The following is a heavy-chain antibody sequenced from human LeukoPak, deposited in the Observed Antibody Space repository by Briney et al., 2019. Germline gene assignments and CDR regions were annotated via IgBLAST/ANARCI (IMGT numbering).Heavy chain of an antibody. J-gene: IGHJ1*01. V-gene: IGHV4-39*01. CDR3: ARRRYYDGSGYLE. D-gene: IGHD3-22*01. Sequence: SETLSLTCSVSGDSVSRGDSYWYWIRQPPGKGLECIGTIYYSGRTYYSPSLKSRVTMSVDPSNNQLSLTLRSVTAADTALYYCARRRYYDGSGYLEWGQGTLLSVSS. CDR2: IYYSGRT. CDR1: GDSVSRGDSY.